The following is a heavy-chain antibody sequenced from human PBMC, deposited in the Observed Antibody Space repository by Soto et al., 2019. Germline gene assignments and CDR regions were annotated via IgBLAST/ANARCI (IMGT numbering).Heavy chain of an antibody. CDR3: ARGLPHVGLIYN. V-gene: IGHV3-13*01. D-gene: IGHD3-3*02. J-gene: IGHJ4*02. CDR2: IGTAATT. Sequence: EVQLVESGGGLLQPGGSLRLSCAASGFTFSNYDMHWVRRVTGTGLEWVSAIGTAATTFYPGSVKGRFSISRENANNSVYLQINSLGAGDTAVYYCARGLPHVGLIYNWCQGALVTVSS. CDR1: GFTFSNYD.